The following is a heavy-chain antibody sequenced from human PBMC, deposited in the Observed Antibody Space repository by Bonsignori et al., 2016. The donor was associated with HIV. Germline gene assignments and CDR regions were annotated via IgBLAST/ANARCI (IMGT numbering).Heavy chain of an antibody. V-gene: IGHV1-2*02. Sequence: ASVKVSCKASGYTFTGYYMHWVRQAPGQGLEWMGWINPNSGGTNYAQKFQGRVTMTRDTSISTAYMELSRLRSDDTAVYYCARDDYGDYDPSYWYFDLWGRGTLVTVSS. CDR1: GYTFTGYY. CDR2: INPNSGGT. J-gene: IGHJ2*01. D-gene: IGHD4-17*01. CDR3: ARDDYGDYDPSYWYFDL.